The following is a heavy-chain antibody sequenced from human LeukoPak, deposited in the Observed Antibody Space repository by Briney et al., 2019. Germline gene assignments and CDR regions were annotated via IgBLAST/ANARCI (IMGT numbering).Heavy chain of an antibody. CDR3: ARDGGHRGYYFDY. J-gene: IGHJ4*02. CDR1: GGTFSSYA. D-gene: IGHD4-23*01. V-gene: IGHV1-69*13. Sequence: ASVKVSCKASGGTFSSYAISWVRQAPGHGLEWMGGIIPIFGTANYAQKFQGRVTITADESTSTAYMELSSLRSEDTAVYYCARDGGHRGYYFDYWGQGTLVTVSS. CDR2: IIPIFGTA.